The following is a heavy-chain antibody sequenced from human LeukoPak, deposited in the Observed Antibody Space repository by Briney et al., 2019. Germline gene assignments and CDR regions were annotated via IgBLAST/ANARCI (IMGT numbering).Heavy chain of an antibody. CDR1: GGSFSGYY. D-gene: IGHD4-17*01. J-gene: IGHJ4*02. Sequence: SETLSLTCAVSGGSFSGYYWSWIRQPPGKGLEWIGEINHSGSTNYNPSLKSRVTISVDTSKNQFSLNLSSVTAADTAVYYCASHQPYGDYVARWGQGTLVTVSS. CDR2: INHSGST. CDR3: ASHQPYGDYVAR. V-gene: IGHV4-34*01.